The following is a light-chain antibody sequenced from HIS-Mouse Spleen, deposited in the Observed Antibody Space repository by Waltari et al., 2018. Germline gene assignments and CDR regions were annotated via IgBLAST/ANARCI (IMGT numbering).Light chain of an antibody. V-gene: IGLV2-23*01. CDR2: EGS. CDR3: CSYAGSSTYWV. CDR1: SSDVGSYNL. J-gene: IGLJ3*02. Sequence: QSALTQPASVSGSPGQSITISCTGTSSDVGSYNLVSWYQQHPGKAPKLMIYEGSKRPSGFSNRFAGSTAGNTASLTISGLQAEEEADYYCCSYAGSSTYWVFGGGTKLTVL.